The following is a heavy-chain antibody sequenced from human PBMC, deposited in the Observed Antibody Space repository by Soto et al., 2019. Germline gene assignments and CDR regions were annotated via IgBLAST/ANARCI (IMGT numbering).Heavy chain of an antibody. CDR3: ARRWGRTFDY. D-gene: IGHD7-27*01. J-gene: IGHJ4*02. Sequence: SETLSLTCAVYGGSFSDYYWTWNWFRQPPGKGLEWIGYIYYSGSTNYNPSLKSRVTIAVDTSKNQFSLKLSSVTAADTAVYYCARRWGRTFDYWGQGTLVTVSS. CDR1: GGSFSDYY. CDR2: IYYSGST. V-gene: IGHV4-59*08.